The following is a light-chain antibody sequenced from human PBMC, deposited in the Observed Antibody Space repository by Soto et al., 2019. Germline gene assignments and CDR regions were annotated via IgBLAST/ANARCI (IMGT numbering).Light chain of an antibody. CDR1: QSIDSE. CDR3: QQHKSYPRT. J-gene: IGKJ1*01. Sequence: GARVTITCRASQSIDSELAWYQQQPGKAPKFLIYKVSTLESGVPSRFSGSGSGTEFTLTISSLQPDDFGTYYCQQHKSYPRTFGQGTKVEIK. CDR2: KVS. V-gene: IGKV1-5*03.